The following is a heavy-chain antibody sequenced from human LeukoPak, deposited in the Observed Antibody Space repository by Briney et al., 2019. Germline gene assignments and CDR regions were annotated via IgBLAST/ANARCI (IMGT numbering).Heavy chain of an antibody. J-gene: IGHJ4*02. CDR2: IIPILGIA. CDR3: AKSHDLEWLSWDYFDC. Sequence: GSSVKVSCKASGGTFSSYAISWVRQAPGQGLEWMGRIIPILGIANYAQKFQGRVTITTDESTSTAYMELSSLRSEDTAVYYCAKSHDLEWLSWDYFDCWGQGTLVTVSS. D-gene: IGHD3-3*01. CDR1: GGTFSSYA. V-gene: IGHV1-69*04.